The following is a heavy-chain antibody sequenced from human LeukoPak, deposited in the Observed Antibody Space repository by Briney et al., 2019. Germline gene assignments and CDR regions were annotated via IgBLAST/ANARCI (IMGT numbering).Heavy chain of an antibody. V-gene: IGHV4-4*07. Sequence: SETLSLTCTVSGGSTSSYYWSWIRQPAGKGLEWIGRIYTSGSTNYNPSLKSRVTISVDKSKNQFSLKLSSVTAADTAVYYCARDLEYSSSTNAFDIWGQGTMVTVSS. CDR1: GGSTSSYY. J-gene: IGHJ3*02. CDR3: ARDLEYSSSTNAFDI. CDR2: IYTSGST. D-gene: IGHD6-6*01.